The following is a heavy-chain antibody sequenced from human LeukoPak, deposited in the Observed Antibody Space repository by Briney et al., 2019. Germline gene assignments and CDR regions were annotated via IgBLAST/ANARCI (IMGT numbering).Heavy chain of an antibody. J-gene: IGHJ5*02. CDR1: GGSISSSSYY. D-gene: IGHD3-10*01. CDR2: IYYSGST. V-gene: IGHV4-39*07. Sequence: SETLSLTCTVSGGSISSSSYYWGWIRQPPGKGLEWIGSIYYSGSTYYNPSLKSRVTISVDTSKNQFSLKLSSVTAADTAVYYCARGPPSDTMEDWFDPWGQGTLVTVSS. CDR3: ARGPPSDTMEDWFDP.